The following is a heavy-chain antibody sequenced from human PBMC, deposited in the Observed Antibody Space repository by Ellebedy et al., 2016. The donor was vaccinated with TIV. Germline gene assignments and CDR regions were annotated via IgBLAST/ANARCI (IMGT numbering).Heavy chain of an antibody. CDR1: GGSIRSSSYY. J-gene: IGHJ4*02. V-gene: IGHV4-39*01. CDR3: ARWGRGLGYVDY. D-gene: IGHD3-16*01. Sequence: MPSETLSLTCTVSGGSIRSSSYYWGWIRQPPGKGLEWIGSIYYSGSTYYNPSLKSRVTISVDTSKKQFSLKLSSVTAADTAVYYCARWGRGLGYVDYWGQGTLVTVSS. CDR2: IYYSGST.